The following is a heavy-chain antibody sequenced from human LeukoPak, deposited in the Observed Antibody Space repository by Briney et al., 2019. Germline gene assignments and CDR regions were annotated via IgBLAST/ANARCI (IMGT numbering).Heavy chain of an antibody. D-gene: IGHD3-10*01. J-gene: IGHJ4*02. Sequence: GGSLRLSCAASGFTFSSYGMHWVRQAPGKGLEWVAVIWYDGSNKYYADSVKGRFTISRDNSKNTLYLQMNSLRAEDTAVYYCAKVPLSQGSGSYPFDYWGQGTLVTVSS. CDR3: AKVPLSQGSGSYPFDY. CDR1: GFTFSSYG. CDR2: IWYDGSNK. V-gene: IGHV3-30*02.